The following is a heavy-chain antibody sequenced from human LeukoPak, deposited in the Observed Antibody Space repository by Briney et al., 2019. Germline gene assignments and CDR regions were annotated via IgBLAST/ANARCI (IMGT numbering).Heavy chain of an antibody. CDR3: ARDYRYYFDY. Sequence: PGGSLRLSCAASGFTFSSYGMHWVRQATGKGLEWVAVIWYDGSNKYYADSVKGRFTISRDNSKNTLYLQMNSLRAEDTAVYYCARDYRYYFDYWGQGTLVTVSS. J-gene: IGHJ4*02. CDR1: GFTFSSYG. V-gene: IGHV3-33*01. CDR2: IWYDGSNK. D-gene: IGHD4-11*01.